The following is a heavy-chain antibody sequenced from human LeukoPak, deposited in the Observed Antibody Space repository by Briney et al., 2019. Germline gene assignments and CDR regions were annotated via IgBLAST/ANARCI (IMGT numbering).Heavy chain of an antibody. D-gene: IGHD1-7*01. CDR1: GFTFSGSA. J-gene: IGHJ6*03. CDR2: IRSKANSYAT. CDR3: AKRRGLEVLYYYYMDV. Sequence: GGSLRLSCAASGFTFSGSAMHWVRQASGKGLEWVGRIRSKANSYATAYAASVKGRFTISRDDSKNTLYLQMDSLRAEDTAVYYCAKRRGLEVLYYYYMDVWGKGTTVTVSS. V-gene: IGHV3-73*01.